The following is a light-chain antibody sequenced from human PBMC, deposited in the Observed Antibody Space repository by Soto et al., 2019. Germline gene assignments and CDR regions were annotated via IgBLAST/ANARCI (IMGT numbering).Light chain of an antibody. V-gene: IGKV2-28*01. Sequence: DIEMTQSPLSLPVTPGEPASLSCRSSQSLLHSKGYNYLDWYLQKPGQSPQLLIYLGSNRASGVPDRFSGSGSGTDFTLKISRVEAEDVGVYYCMQALQTPWTFGQGTKVDIK. CDR2: LGS. J-gene: IGKJ1*01. CDR3: MQALQTPWT. CDR1: QSLLHSKGYNY.